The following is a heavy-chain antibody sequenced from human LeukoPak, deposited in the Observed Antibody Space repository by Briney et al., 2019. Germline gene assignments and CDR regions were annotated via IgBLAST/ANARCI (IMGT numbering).Heavy chain of an antibody. V-gene: IGHV1-46*01. J-gene: IGHJ6*02. Sequence: ASVKVSCKASGYTFTSYYMHWVRQAPGQGLEWMGIINPSGGSTSYAQKFQGRVTMTRDTSTSTVYMELSSLRSEDTAVYYCARDVERESSVWYYYYGMDVWGQGTTVTVSS. CDR3: ARDVERESSVWYYYYGMDV. CDR1: GYTFTSYY. D-gene: IGHD3-16*01. CDR2: INPSGGST.